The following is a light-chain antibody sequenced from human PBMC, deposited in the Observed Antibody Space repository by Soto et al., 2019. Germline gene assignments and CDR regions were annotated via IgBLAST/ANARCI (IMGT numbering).Light chain of an antibody. J-gene: IGLJ3*02. V-gene: IGLV2-14*01. CDR3: SSYTSTTRV. Sequence: QSALTQPPSASGSPGQSVAISCTGTSSDVGGYNYVSWYQHHPGKVPKLIIYEVSHRPLGISDHFSGSKSGNTASLTISGLQTEDEADYYCSSYTSTTRVFGGGTKVTVL. CDR1: SSDVGGYNY. CDR2: EVS.